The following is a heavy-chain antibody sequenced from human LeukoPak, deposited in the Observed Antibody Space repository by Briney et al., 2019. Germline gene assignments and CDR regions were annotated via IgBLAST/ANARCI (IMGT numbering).Heavy chain of an antibody. J-gene: IGHJ1*01. CDR2: ISGGGDGT. CDR3: ANRYDFWSTFQH. V-gene: IGHV3-23*01. D-gene: IGHD3-3*01. Sequence: PGGSLRLSCAASGFTVSSNYMNWVRQAPGKGLEWVSSISGGGDGTHYADSVKGRFTISRDNSKNTLYLQMNSRRAEDAAVYYCANRYDFWSTFQHWGQGTLVTVSS. CDR1: GFTVSSNY.